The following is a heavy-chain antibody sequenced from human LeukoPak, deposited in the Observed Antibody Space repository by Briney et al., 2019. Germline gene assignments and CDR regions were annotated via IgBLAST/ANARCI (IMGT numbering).Heavy chain of an antibody. J-gene: IGHJ4*02. CDR2: IHPNNGDT. CDR1: GYTFSGTGWY. V-gene: IGHV1-2*02. CDR3: ARDGPAQMVDLDY. D-gene: IGHD3-10*01. Sequence: ASVKVSCKASGYTFSGTGWYLYWLRQALGQGLECMGWIHPNNGDTAYAQKFEGRVAMTRDTSISTAYMELRRLRPDDTAVYFCARDGPAQMVDLDYWGQGTLVTVSS.